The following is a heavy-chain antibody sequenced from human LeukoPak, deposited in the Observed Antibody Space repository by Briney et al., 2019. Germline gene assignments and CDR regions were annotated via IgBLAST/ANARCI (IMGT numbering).Heavy chain of an antibody. D-gene: IGHD2-15*01. J-gene: IGHJ6*03. Sequence: GGSLRLSCAASGFTFDDYGMSWVRQAPGKGLEWVSGINWNGGSTGYADSVKGRFTISRDNAKNSLYLQMNSLRAEDTALYYCARGLDIVVVPTYYMDVWGKGTTVTVSS. CDR1: GFTFDDYG. CDR2: INWNGGST. V-gene: IGHV3-20*04. CDR3: ARGLDIVVVPTYYMDV.